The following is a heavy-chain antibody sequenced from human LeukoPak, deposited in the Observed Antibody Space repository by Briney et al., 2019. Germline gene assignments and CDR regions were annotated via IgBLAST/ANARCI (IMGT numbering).Heavy chain of an antibody. D-gene: IGHD6-13*01. CDR3: ARDGIAARGTFDY. V-gene: IGHV4-30-2*01. CDR1: GGSISSGGYY. CDR2: IYQSGST. Sequence: SETLSLTCTVSGGSISSGGYYWNWIRQPPGKGLEWIGYIYQSGSTYYNPSLKSRVTMSVDRSKNQFSLKLSSVTAADTAVYYCARDGIAARGTFDYWGQGTLVTVSS. J-gene: IGHJ4*02.